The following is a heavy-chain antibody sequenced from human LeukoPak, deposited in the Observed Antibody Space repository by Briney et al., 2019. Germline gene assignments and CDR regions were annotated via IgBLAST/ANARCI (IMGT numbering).Heavy chain of an antibody. CDR2: INPGGDSV. V-gene: IGHV1-46*01. J-gene: IGHJ4*02. CDR3: ARRMADGGTNH. Sequence: GASVKVSCKASGYTFINDYTHWVRQAPGQGLEWMGRINPGGDSVNYAQKFQDRVTMTRDTSTDTVYLELSSLRSDDTAIYYCARRMADGGTNHWGQGTLVTVSS. CDR1: GYTFINDY. D-gene: IGHD2-15*01.